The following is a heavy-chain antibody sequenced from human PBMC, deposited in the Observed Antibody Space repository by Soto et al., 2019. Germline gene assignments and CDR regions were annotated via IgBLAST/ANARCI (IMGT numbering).Heavy chain of an antibody. Sequence: QVQLQESGPGLVKPSQTLSLTCTVSGGSISTGGYYWTWIRQHPGKGREWIGYIYYSGSTYYIPSLNRRVTTTVDTSKNQFSLKLSAGTAADTAVYYCARGLSVTIFDNWGQGTLVTVSS. V-gene: IGHV4-31*03. CDR3: ARGLSVTIFDN. J-gene: IGHJ4*02. D-gene: IGHD4-17*01. CDR2: IYYSGST. CDR1: GGSISTGGYY.